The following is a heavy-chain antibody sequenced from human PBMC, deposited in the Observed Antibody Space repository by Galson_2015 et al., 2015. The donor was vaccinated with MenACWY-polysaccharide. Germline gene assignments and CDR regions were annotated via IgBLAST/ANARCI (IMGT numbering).Heavy chain of an antibody. CDR1: GFTFSNHA. D-gene: IGHD3-22*01. V-gene: IGHV3-23*01. CDR3: SSHHSRSIGYYFAF. Sequence: SLRLSCAASGFTFSNHALSWVRQAPGKGLEWVSSISGTGPSTYYADSVKGRFTISRDNSKNTLYLQMNSLRAEDTAVYYCSSHHSRSIGYYFAFWGQGTLVTVSS. J-gene: IGHJ4*02. CDR2: ISGTGPST.